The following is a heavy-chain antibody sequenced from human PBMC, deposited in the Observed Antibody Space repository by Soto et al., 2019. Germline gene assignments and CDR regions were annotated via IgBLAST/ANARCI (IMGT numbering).Heavy chain of an antibody. CDR3: ARYHEGYCSSTSCYRYNWFDP. Sequence: PSETLSLTCTVSGGSISSGGYYWSWIRQHPGKGLEWIGYIYYSGSTYYNPSLKSRVTISVDTSKNQFSLKLSSVTAADTAVYYCARYHEGYCSSTSCYRYNWFDPWGQGTLVTVSS. D-gene: IGHD2-2*01. CDR2: IYYSGST. J-gene: IGHJ5*02. V-gene: IGHV4-31*03. CDR1: GGSISSGGYY.